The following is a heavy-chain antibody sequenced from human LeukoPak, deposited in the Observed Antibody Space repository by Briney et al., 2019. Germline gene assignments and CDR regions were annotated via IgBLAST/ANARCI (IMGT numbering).Heavy chain of an antibody. J-gene: IGHJ4*02. CDR3: ARLSGWFDY. V-gene: IGHV3-53*01. CDR2: IYSGGTT. Sequence: GGSLRLSCAASGFSVSNTYMSWVRQAPGKGLEWVSIIYSGGTTYYAESVKGRFTISRDNSKNTLYLQMNSLRAEDTALYYCARLSGWFDYWGQGTLVTVSS. D-gene: IGHD6-19*01. CDR1: GFSVSNTY.